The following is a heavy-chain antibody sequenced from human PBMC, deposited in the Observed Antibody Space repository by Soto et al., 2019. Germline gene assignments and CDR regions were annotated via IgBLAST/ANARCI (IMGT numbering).Heavy chain of an antibody. V-gene: IGHV3-23*01. Sequence: PGGSLILSCAASGFTFSSYALSWVRQAPGKGLEVVSAISGSGGSTYYADSVKGRFTISRDNSKNTLYLQMNSLRAEDTAVYYCAKDLRLQPVWGQGTLVTVSS. CDR3: AKDLRLQPV. D-gene: IGHD1-1*01. CDR2: ISGSGGST. J-gene: IGHJ4*02. CDR1: GFTFSSYA.